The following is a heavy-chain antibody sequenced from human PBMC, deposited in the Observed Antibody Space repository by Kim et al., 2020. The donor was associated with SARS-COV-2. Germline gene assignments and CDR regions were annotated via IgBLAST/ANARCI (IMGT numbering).Heavy chain of an antibody. CDR1: GFTFNTYR. Sequence: GGSLRLSCIFSGFTFNTYRMTWVRQAPGKGLEWVANINQDESEKFYVDSVKGRFTISRDNARNSLYLLVDSLRVEDTAVYYCVAGGTYLGVWGQGTLVTV. CDR3: VAGGTYLGV. CDR2: INQDESEK. J-gene: IGHJ4*02. V-gene: IGHV3-7*01. D-gene: IGHD2-21*01.